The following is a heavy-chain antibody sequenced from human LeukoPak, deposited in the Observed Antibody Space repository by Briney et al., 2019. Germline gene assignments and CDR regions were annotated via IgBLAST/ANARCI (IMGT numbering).Heavy chain of an antibody. CDR1: GCTFGTYG. V-gene: IGHV3-23*01. Sequence: GGSLRLSCAASGCTFGTYGLAWVRQAPGKGLEWVSAISAGGGHTYYADSVKGRFSVSRDNSKNTLYLHMNSLRADDTALYYCAKEMGNSQPFDYWGQGTLVTVSS. CDR3: AKEMGNSQPFDY. D-gene: IGHD2/OR15-2a*01. J-gene: IGHJ4*02. CDR2: ISAGGGHT.